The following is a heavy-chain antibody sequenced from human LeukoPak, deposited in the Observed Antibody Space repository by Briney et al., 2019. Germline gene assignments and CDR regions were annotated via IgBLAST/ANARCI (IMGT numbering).Heavy chain of an antibody. CDR1: GGTFNNYA. CDR2: IIPIFDTA. Sequence: LVKVSCKASGGTFNNYALNWVRQAPGQGLEWMGRIIPIFDTANYAQKFQGRVTITADKSTSTAYMELSSLRSEDTAVYYCARVSVDIVATITGEEKYYFDNWGQGTLVTVSS. J-gene: IGHJ4*02. D-gene: IGHD5-12*01. CDR3: ARVSVDIVATITGEEKYYFDN. V-gene: IGHV1-69*06.